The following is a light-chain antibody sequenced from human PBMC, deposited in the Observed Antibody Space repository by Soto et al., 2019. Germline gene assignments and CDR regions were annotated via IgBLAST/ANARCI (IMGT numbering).Light chain of an antibody. CDR1: SSDVGGYNY. J-gene: IGLJ2*01. CDR2: DVS. Sequence: QSALTQPRSVSGSPGQSVTISCTGTSSDVGGYNYVSWYQQHPGKAPKLMIHDVSKRPSGVPDRFSGSKSGNTASLSISGLQAEDEADDYCCSYAGSYTHVVFGGGTKLTVL. CDR3: CSYAGSYTHVV. V-gene: IGLV2-11*01.